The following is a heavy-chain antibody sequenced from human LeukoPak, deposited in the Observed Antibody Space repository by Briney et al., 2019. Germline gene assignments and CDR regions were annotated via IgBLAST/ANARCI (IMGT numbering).Heavy chain of an antibody. Sequence: SETLSPTCAVYGGSFSGYYWSWIRQPPGKGLEWIGEINHSGSTNYNPSLKSRVTISVDTSKNQFSLKLSSVTAADTAVYYCASSLDGPNAFDIWGQGTMVTVSS. CDR3: ASSLDGPNAFDI. D-gene: IGHD5-24*01. CDR2: INHSGST. CDR1: GGSFSGYY. J-gene: IGHJ3*02. V-gene: IGHV4-34*01.